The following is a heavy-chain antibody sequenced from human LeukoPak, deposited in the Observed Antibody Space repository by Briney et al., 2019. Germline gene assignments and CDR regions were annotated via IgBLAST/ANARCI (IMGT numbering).Heavy chain of an antibody. J-gene: IGHJ4*02. Sequence: GGSLRLSCAASGLTVVNNYMSWVRQAPGKGLEWVSIIYSGGPTYYADSVRGRFTISRDNSKNTLYLQMNSLTVDDTAVYYCARAIQSQLLKGYFDYWGQETLVTVSS. CDR2: IYSGGPT. CDR3: ARAIQSQLLKGYFDY. V-gene: IGHV3-53*01. D-gene: IGHD2-2*01. CDR1: GLTVVNNY.